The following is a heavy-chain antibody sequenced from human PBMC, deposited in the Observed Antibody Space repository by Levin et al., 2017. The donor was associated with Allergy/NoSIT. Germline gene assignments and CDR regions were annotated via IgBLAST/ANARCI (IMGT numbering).Heavy chain of an antibody. Sequence: PSETLSLTCAASGFTFSSYWMSWVRQAPGKGLEWVANIKQDGSEKYYVDSVKGRFTISRDNAKNSLYLQMNSLRAEDTAVYYCAREGPILGCSSTSCYCDYWGQGTLVTVSS. CDR3: AREGPILGCSSTSCYCDY. D-gene: IGHD2-2*01. CDR2: IKQDGSEK. J-gene: IGHJ4*02. CDR1: GFTFSSYW. V-gene: IGHV3-7*04.